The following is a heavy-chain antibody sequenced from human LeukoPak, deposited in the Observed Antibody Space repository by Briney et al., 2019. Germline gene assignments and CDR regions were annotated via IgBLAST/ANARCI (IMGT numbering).Heavy chain of an antibody. D-gene: IGHD4-17*01. J-gene: IGHJ4*02. CDR1: GFTFSNYA. CDR2: LSYDGSNK. Sequence: GGSLRLSCAASGFTFSNYAMHWVRQAPGKGLERVAVLSYDGSNKNYADSVRGRFTISRDNSKNTLFLQMNSLRGEDTAVYYCARDDYGDYGLGFDYWGQGTLATVSS. V-gene: IGHV3-30*04. CDR3: ARDDYGDYGLGFDY.